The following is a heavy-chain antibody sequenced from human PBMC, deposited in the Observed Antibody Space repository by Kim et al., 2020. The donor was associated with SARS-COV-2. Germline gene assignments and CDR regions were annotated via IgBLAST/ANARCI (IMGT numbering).Heavy chain of an antibody. CDR3: VKDNVGGDRIFDY. D-gene: IGHD2-21*02. Sequence: YADSVKGRFTISRDNSKNTLYLQMSSLRAEDTAVYYCVKDNVGGDRIFDYWGQGTLVTVSS. J-gene: IGHJ4*02. V-gene: IGHV3-64D*09.